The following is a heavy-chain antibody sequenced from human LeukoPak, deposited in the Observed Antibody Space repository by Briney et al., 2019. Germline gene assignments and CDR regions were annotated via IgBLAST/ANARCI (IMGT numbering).Heavy chain of an antibody. CDR3: ATDTGGSFTWAFDI. Sequence: ASVKVSCKVSGYTLTELSMHWVRQAPGNGLEWMGGFDPEDGETIYAQKFQGRVTMTEDTSTDTAYMELSSLRSEDTAVYYCATDTGGSFTWAFDIWGQGTMVTVSS. CDR2: FDPEDGET. D-gene: IGHD1-26*01. V-gene: IGHV1-24*01. CDR1: GYTLTELS. J-gene: IGHJ3*02.